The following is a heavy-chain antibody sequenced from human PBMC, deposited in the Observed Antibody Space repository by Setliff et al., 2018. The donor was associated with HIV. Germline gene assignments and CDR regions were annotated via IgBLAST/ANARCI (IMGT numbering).Heavy chain of an antibody. V-gene: IGHV1-69*04. CDR3: TEVVPVNPGYFND. J-gene: IGHJ1*01. Sequence: SVKVSCKASGYTFTSNGISWVRQAPGQGLEWVGRIIPMLGTPNYAQKFQGRVTITADISTGIGSMYMHLSGLRSDDTAVYYCTEVVPVNPGYFNDWGQGTLVTVSS. CDR1: GYTFTSNG. D-gene: IGHD2-15*01. CDR2: IIPMLGTP.